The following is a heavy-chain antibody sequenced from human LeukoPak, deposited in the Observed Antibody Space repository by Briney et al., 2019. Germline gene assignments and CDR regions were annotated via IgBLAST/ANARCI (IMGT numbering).Heavy chain of an antibody. V-gene: IGHV1-69*06. CDR1: GGTFSSYA. D-gene: IGHD3-3*01. J-gene: IGHJ6*03. CDR3: AREGYDFWSGYSPVGNHYYYYYYMDV. Sequence: ASVKVSCKASGGTFSSYAISWVRQAPGQGLEWMGGIIPIFGTANYAQKFQGRVTITADKSTSTAYMELSSLRSEDTAVYYCAREGYDFWSGYSPVGNHYYYYYYMDVWGKGTTVTVSS. CDR2: IIPIFGTA.